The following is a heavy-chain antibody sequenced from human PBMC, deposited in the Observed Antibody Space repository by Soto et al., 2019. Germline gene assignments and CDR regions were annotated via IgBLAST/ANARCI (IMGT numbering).Heavy chain of an antibody. D-gene: IGHD1-7*01. CDR3: ARDMTRTVGPYFDS. CDR1: GGTFSNYV. Sequence: QVQLVQSGAEVKKPGSSVKVSCTASGGTFSNYVVNWVRQAPGQGLEWMGRIIPISGAANYAQKFQGRVTITADKSTSTSYMELSSLRSEDTAVYYCARDMTRTVGPYFDSWGQGTLVTVSS. CDR2: IIPISGAA. V-gene: IGHV1-69*06. J-gene: IGHJ4*02.